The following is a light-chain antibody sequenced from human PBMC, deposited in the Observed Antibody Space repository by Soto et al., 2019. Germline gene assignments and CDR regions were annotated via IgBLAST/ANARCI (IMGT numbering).Light chain of an antibody. V-gene: IGKV1-12*01. J-gene: IGKJ3*01. CDR2: AAS. Sequence: DLQMTQSPSSVSASVGDRVTITCRASHGVSSWLAWYQQKPGKAPKLQIYAASSLQSGVPSRFSGSGSGADFTLTISSLQPEDFATYYCQQSNGFPFTFGPGTKVDIK. CDR3: QQSNGFPFT. CDR1: HGVSSW.